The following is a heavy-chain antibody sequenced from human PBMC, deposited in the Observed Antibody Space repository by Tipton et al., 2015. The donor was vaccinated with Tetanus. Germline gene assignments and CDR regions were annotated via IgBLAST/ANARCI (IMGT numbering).Heavy chain of an antibody. D-gene: IGHD6-6*01. CDR3: ARPSDKLRYYGMDV. Sequence: SLRLSCAPSGFTFNDYYMGWFRQAPGKGLEWVSYITNTGSSAFYADSVKGRFTISRDNAQQPLFLQMNNLGAEDTAVYYYARPSDKLRYYGMDVWGQGTTVTVSS. CDR1: GFTFNDYY. J-gene: IGHJ6*02. CDR2: ITNTGSSA. V-gene: IGHV3-11*01.